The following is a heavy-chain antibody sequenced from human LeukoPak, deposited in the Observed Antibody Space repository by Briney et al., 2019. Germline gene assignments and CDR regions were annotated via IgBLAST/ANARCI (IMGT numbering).Heavy chain of an antibody. J-gene: IGHJ4*02. V-gene: IGHV3-23*01. D-gene: IGHD3-22*01. CDR2: ITGSGGVT. CDR3: AKDGLYYDGSTHIYYFDY. Sequence: GGSLRLSCVASGFSFSDYVMAWVRQAQGKGLEWVSVITGSGGVTHYAGSVKGRFSISRDNSKNTLYLQMNNLRVEDTARYYCAKDGLYYDGSTHIYYFDYWGQGTLVAVSS. CDR1: GFSFSDYV.